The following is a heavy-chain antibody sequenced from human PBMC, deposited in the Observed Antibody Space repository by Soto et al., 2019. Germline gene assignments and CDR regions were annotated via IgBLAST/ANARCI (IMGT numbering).Heavy chain of an antibody. CDR1: GFTFSSYA. Sequence: EVQLLESGGGLVQPGGSLRLSCAASGFTFSSYAMSWVRQAPGKGLEWVSAISGSGGSTYYADSVKGRFTISRDNSKNTLYLQMNSLRAEDTAVYYCAKDRHAAAGTPTTIYFDYWGRGTLVTVSS. CDR3: AKDRHAAAGTPTTIYFDY. CDR2: ISGSGGST. J-gene: IGHJ4*02. V-gene: IGHV3-23*01. D-gene: IGHD6-13*01.